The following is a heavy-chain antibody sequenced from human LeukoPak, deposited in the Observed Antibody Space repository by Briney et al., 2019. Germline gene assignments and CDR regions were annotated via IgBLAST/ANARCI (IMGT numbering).Heavy chain of an antibody. CDR1: GGSINSGDYY. Sequence: PSETLSLTCTVSGGSINSGDYYWSWIRQPPGKGLEWTGYIYYSGSTYYNPSLKSRVTISVDTSKNQFSLKLSSVTAADTAVYFCAGENSILRGVIDYWGQGTLVTVSS. D-gene: IGHD3-10*01. CDR2: IYYSGST. V-gene: IGHV4-30-4*08. CDR3: AGENSILRGVIDY. J-gene: IGHJ4*02.